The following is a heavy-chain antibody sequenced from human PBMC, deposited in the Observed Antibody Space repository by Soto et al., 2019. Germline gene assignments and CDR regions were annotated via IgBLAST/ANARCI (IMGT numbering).Heavy chain of an antibody. CDR3: ASADNWNYQDYYYYGMDV. J-gene: IGHJ6*02. D-gene: IGHD1-7*01. CDR2: ISAYNGNT. CDR1: GYTFTSYG. Sequence: ASAKVSWKASGYTFTSYGISWVRQAPGQGLEWMGWISAYNGNTNYAQKLQGRVTMTTDTSTSTAYMELRSLRSDDTAVYYCASADNWNYQDYYYYGMDVWGQGTTVTVSS. V-gene: IGHV1-18*01.